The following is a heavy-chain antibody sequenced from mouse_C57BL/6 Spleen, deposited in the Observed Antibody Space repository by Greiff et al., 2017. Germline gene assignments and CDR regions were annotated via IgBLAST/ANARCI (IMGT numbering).Heavy chain of an antibody. CDR1: GFTFSSYG. V-gene: IGHV5-6*01. CDR2: ISSGGSYT. CDR3: ARHAGTLQYYFDY. Sequence: EVQVVESGGDLVKPGGNLKISCAASGFTFSSYGMSWVRQTPDKRLEWVATISSGGSYTYYPDSVKGRFTISRDNAKNTLYLQMSSLKSEDTAMYYCARHAGTLQYYFDYWGQGTTLTVSS. J-gene: IGHJ2*01. D-gene: IGHD2-1*01.